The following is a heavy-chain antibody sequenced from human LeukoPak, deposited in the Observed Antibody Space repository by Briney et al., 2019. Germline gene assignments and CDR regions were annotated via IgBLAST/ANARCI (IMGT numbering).Heavy chain of an antibody. J-gene: IGHJ4*02. Sequence: GGSLRPSCAASGFTFSSYAMSWVRQAPGKGLEWVSVIIGSGARTSYAASVKGRLTISRDNSKNTLYLEMNSVRAEDTGVYYCGKDHVLFWGQGTLVTVSS. CDR2: IIGSGART. V-gene: IGHV3-23*01. CDR3: GKDHVLF. D-gene: IGHD2-15*01. CDR1: GFTFSSYA.